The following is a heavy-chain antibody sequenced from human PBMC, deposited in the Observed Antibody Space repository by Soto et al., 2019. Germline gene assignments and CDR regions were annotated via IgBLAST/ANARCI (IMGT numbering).Heavy chain of an antibody. V-gene: IGHV4-59*01. CDR1: GGSINTYY. Sequence: SETLSLTCTVSGGSINTYYWSWIRQPPGKGLEWIGYISFSGSPTCNPSLKSRVTISIDTPQNQFSLSLSSVTAADAAIYYCARLTGTSILDGLDIWGHGSLVTVSS. CDR3: ARLTGTSILDGLDI. CDR2: ISFSGSP. J-gene: IGHJ3*02. D-gene: IGHD3-9*01.